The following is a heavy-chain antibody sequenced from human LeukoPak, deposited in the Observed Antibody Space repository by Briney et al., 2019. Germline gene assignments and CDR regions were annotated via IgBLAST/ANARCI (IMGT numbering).Heavy chain of an antibody. CDR1: GFTFSSYA. D-gene: IGHD2-15*01. J-gene: IGHJ5*02. CDR2: ISGSGGST. Sequence: PGASLRLSCGASGFTFSSYAMSWVRQAPGKGLEWVSSISGSGGSTYYADFVKGRFTISRDNSKNTLYLQMNSLRAEDTAVYYCAKRAVPTAATPWFDPWGQGTLVIVSS. CDR3: AKRAVPTAATPWFDP. V-gene: IGHV3-23*01.